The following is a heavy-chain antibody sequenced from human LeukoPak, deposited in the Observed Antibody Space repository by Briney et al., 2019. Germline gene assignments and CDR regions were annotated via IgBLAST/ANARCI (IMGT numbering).Heavy chain of an antibody. Sequence: PSETLSLTCAVSGGSGGSISSSNYWSWVRQPPGKGLEWIGEIYHSGSTNYNPSLKSRVTMSVDTSKNQFSLKLSSVTAADTAVYYCASRNSNYGGGFDYWGQGTLVTVSS. D-gene: IGHD4-11*01. V-gene: IGHV4-4*02. J-gene: IGHJ4*02. CDR1: GGSGGSISSSNY. CDR3: ASRNSNYGGGFDY. CDR2: IYHSGST.